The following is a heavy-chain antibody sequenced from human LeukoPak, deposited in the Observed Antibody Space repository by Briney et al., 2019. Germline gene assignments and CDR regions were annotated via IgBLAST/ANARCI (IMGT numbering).Heavy chain of an antibody. Sequence: PSETLSLTCAVYGGSFSGYYWSWIRQPPGKGLEWIGEINHSGSTNYNPPLKSRVTISVDTSKNQFSLKLSSVTAADTAVYYCARVPYCSGGSCYYYYYYGIDVWGQGTTVTVSS. D-gene: IGHD2-15*01. CDR3: ARVPYCSGGSCYYYYYYGIDV. CDR2: INHSGST. V-gene: IGHV4-34*01. CDR1: GGSFSGYY. J-gene: IGHJ6*02.